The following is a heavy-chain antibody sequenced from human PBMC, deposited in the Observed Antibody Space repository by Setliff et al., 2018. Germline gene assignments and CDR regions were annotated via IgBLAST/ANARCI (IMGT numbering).Heavy chain of an antibody. V-gene: IGHV1-69*11. D-gene: IGHD3-3*01. CDR1: GGAFSNYG. CDR2: IIPILETT. CDR3: ARWNGSGYFYY. Sequence: GSSVKVSCKVSGGAFSNYGLSWVRQAPGQGLLWMGRIIPILETTNYAQNFQGRVSITADESTRTAYMELSSLTFEDTAVYYCARWNGSGYFYYWGQGTWVT. J-gene: IGHJ4*02.